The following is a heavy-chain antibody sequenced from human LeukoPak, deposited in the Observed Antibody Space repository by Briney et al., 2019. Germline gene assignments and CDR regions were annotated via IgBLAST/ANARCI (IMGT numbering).Heavy chain of an antibody. CDR3: ARVGPAVAGTWELFDY. V-gene: IGHV3-7*01. CDR1: GFTFSSYW. Sequence: QSGGSLRLSCAASGFTFSSYWMSWVRQASGKGLEWVANIKQDGSEKYYVDSVKGRFTISRDNAKNSLYLQMNSLRAEDTAVYYCARVGPAVAGTWELFDYWGQGTLVTVSS. CDR2: IKQDGSEK. D-gene: IGHD6-19*01. J-gene: IGHJ4*02.